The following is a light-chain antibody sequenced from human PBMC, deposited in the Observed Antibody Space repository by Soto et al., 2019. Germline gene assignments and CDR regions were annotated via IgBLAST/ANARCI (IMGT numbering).Light chain of an antibody. J-gene: IGLJ2*01. V-gene: IGLV3-1*01. CDR1: KLGDKY. CDR2: QDS. Sequence: YELTQPPSVSVSPGQTASITCSGDKLGDKYACWYQQKPGQSPVLVIYQDSKRSSGIPERFSGSNSGNTATLTISGTQAMDEADYYCQAWDSSTVVFGGGTKLTVL. CDR3: QAWDSSTVV.